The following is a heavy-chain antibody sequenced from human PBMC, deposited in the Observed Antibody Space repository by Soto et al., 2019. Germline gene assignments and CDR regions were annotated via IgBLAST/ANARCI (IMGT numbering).Heavy chain of an antibody. CDR1: GFAVSSATYY. V-gene: IGHV4-61*01. J-gene: IGHJ4*02. CDR3: AGEFAD. Sequence: LETLYLTSTVSGFAVSSATYYWNGIRQPPGKGLEWIGLIYNSGSTNYNPSLKSRVTISVDTSKTQFSLTMTSFTAADTAVYHCAGEFADRGQGIMVTV. CDR2: IYNSGST.